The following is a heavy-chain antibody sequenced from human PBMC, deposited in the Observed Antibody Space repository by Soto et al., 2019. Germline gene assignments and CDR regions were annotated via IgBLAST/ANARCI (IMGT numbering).Heavy chain of an antibody. CDR1: GFTFSSYA. V-gene: IGHV3-30-3*01. CDR2: ISYDGSNK. D-gene: IGHD4-17*01. CDR3: ARDRNTVTVYYYYGMDV. J-gene: IGHJ6*02. Sequence: GESLKISCAASGFTFSSYAMHWVRQAPGKGLEWVAVISYDGSNKYYADSVKGRFTISRDNSKNTLYLQMNSLRAEDTAVYYCARDRNTVTVYYYYGMDVWGQGTTVTVSS.